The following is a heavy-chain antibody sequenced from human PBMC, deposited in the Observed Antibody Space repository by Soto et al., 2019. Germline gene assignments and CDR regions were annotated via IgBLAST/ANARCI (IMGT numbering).Heavy chain of an antibody. J-gene: IGHJ4*02. CDR3: AKWNGDGDY. CDR2: VSGGSGST. V-gene: IGHV3-23*01. CDR1: GFSFSTYG. D-gene: IGHD1-1*01. Sequence: EVQLLESGGGLVQPGGSLRLSCAVSGFSFSTYGVTWVRQAPGKGLEWVSGVSGGSGSTHYADSVKGRFTITGDNSKNTVYLHMNSLRVEDTAVYYCAKWNGDGDYWGQGTVVTVSS.